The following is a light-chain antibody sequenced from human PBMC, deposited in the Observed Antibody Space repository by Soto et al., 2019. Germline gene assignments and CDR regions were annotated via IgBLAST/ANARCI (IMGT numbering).Light chain of an antibody. Sequence: EIVMTQSPATLSVSPGERATLSCRASQSVSSNLAWYQQKPGQATRLIIYGASTRANGIPARFSGSGSGTEFTLTLRSLQSEDFAVYYCQQYNNWHPWTFGQGTKVDIK. CDR1: QSVSSN. J-gene: IGKJ1*01. CDR2: GAS. V-gene: IGKV3-15*01. CDR3: QQYNNWHPWT.